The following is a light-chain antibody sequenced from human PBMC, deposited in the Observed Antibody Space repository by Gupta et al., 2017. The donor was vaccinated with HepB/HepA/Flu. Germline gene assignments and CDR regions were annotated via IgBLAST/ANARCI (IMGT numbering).Light chain of an antibody. CDR1: KSHLQSNGYNY. Sequence: DIVVTQSPLSLPVTSGEPAPIPCRSSKSHLQSNGYNYLDWYLQKPGQYPQLLICSGSNRASGVPDRMSGGRSGADFTLKISRVEAPDVGVYYCMQALQTPYTFGQGTKLEIK. CDR2: SGS. J-gene: IGKJ2*01. V-gene: IGKV2-28*01. CDR3: MQALQTPYT.